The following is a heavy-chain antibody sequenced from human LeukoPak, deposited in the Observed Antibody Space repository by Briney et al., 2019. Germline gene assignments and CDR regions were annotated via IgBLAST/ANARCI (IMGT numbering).Heavy chain of an antibody. D-gene: IGHD2-21*02. V-gene: IGHV3-23*01. Sequence: GFLRLSCAASGFPFSGNAMSWVRQAPGRGLEWVSGVGGDEKAHYADFVRGRFTISRDNSKKTVYLQMNSLTVEDTAVYYCAKDLSWWVTADYWGQGVLVTVSS. CDR1: GFPFSGNA. CDR2: VGGDEKA. CDR3: AKDLSWWVTADY. J-gene: IGHJ4*02.